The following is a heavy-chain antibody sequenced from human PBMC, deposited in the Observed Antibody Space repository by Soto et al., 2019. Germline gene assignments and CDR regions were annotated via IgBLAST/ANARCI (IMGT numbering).Heavy chain of an antibody. CDR1: VFTFSKYG. Sequence: LRPSCEASVFTFSKYGMQWVRQAPGKGLEWVAVISYDGYLKYYVDSVKGRFTVARDNSKNTLFLEMNSLRVEDTAVYFCAKDFKVSGSHYGTLNYYYGMDVWGQGTTVTVSS. CDR3: AKDFKVSGSHYGTLNYYYGMDV. D-gene: IGHD3-10*01. J-gene: IGHJ6*02. CDR2: ISYDGYLK. V-gene: IGHV3-30*18.